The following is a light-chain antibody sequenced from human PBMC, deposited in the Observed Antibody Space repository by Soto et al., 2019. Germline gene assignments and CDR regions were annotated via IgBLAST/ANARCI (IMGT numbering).Light chain of an antibody. CDR2: GAS. CDR1: QSVSSN. J-gene: IGKJ2*01. CDR3: QQYNNWPPMYT. V-gene: IGKV3-15*01. Sequence: EIVVTQSPATLSVSPGERATLSCRASQSVSSNLAWYQQKPGQAPRLLIYGASTRATGIPARFSGSGSGTEFTLTISSLQSEDFAVYYCQQYNNWPPMYTFAQGTKLEIK.